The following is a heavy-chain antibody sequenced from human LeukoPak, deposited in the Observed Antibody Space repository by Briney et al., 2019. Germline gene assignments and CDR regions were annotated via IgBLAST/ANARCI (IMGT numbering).Heavy chain of an antibody. J-gene: IGHJ4*02. Sequence: GGSLRLSCAASGFTFSSYWMSWVRQAPGKGLEWVANIKQDGSEKYYVDSVKGRFTISRDNAKNSLYLQMNSLRAEDTAVYYCASVHYYDSSGYPDYWGQGTLVTVSS. CDR3: ASVHYYDSSGYPDY. D-gene: IGHD3-22*01. CDR2: IKQDGSEK. CDR1: GFTFSSYW. V-gene: IGHV3-7*01.